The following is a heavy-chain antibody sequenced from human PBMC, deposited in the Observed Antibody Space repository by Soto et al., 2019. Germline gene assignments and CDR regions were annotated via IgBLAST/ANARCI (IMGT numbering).Heavy chain of an antibody. J-gene: IGHJ4*02. CDR2: IYYSGST. Sequence: PSETLSLTCTVSGGSISSGDYYWSWIRQPPGKGLEWIGYIYYSGSTYYNPSLKSRVTISVDTSKNQFSLKLGSVTAADTAVYYCASFPTIFGVVIYDYWGQGTLVTVSS. CDR3: ASFPTIFGVVIYDY. CDR1: GGSISSGDYY. V-gene: IGHV4-30-4*01. D-gene: IGHD3-3*01.